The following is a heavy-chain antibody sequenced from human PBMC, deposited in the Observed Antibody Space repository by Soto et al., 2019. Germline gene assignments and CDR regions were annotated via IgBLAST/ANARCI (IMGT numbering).Heavy chain of an antibody. J-gene: IGHJ4*02. D-gene: IGHD3-3*01. CDR2: ISPSGSYM. CDR1: GFICNTYS. V-gene: IGHV3-21*01. Sequence: PGGTLRLSCAASGFICNTYSMDWVRQAPGKGLEWVASISPSGSYMYYGDSLKGRFTVSRDNAKNSLYLQMDSLRADDTAIYYCARFGLVTFDCWGQGTLVTVSS. CDR3: ARFGLVTFDC.